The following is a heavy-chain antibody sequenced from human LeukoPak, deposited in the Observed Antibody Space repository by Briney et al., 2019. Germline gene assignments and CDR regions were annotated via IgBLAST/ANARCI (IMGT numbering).Heavy chain of an antibody. CDR2: ISSSDGTT. Sequence: QTGGSLRLSCAASGFTFSSYSMNWVRQAPGKGLEWVAYISSSDGTTHYADSVKGRFTISRDNAKNSLYLQMNNLRAEDTAVYYCAREQYQLLLDYWGQGTLVTVSS. D-gene: IGHD2-2*01. CDR1: GFTFSSYS. CDR3: AREQYQLLLDY. J-gene: IGHJ4*02. V-gene: IGHV3-48*04.